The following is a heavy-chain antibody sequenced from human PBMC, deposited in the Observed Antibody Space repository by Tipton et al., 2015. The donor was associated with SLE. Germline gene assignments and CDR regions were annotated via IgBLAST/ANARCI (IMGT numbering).Heavy chain of an antibody. J-gene: IGHJ3*02. Sequence: TLSLTCAVSGYSISSGYYWGWIRQPPGKGLEWIGSIYYSGSTYYNPSLKSRVTISVDTSKNQFSLKLSSVTAADTAVYYCASDPPYYDFWSGYSDVFDIWGQGTMVTVSS. CDR1: GYSISSGYY. CDR2: IYYSGST. CDR3: ASDPPYYDFWSGYSDVFDI. D-gene: IGHD3-3*01. V-gene: IGHV4-38-2*01.